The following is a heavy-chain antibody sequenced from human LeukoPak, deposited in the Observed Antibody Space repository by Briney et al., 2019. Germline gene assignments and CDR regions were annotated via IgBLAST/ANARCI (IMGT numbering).Heavy chain of an antibody. J-gene: IGHJ4*02. CDR2: INPNSGGT. CDR3: ARAPGWSSTSWSVSDY. V-gene: IGHV1-2*02. D-gene: IGHD2-2*01. CDR1: VYTFTGYY. Sequence: ASVKVSSKASVYTFTGYYMHWVRQAPGQGLEWMGWINPNSGGTNYAQKFQGRVTMTRDTSISTAYMELSRLRSDDTAVYYCARAPGWSSTSWSVSDYWGQGTLVTVSS.